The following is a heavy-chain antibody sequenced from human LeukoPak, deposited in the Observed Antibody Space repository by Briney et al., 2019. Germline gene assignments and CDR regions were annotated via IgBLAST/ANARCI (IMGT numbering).Heavy chain of an antibody. CDR2: IYYSGST. CDR1: GGSISSGGYY. CDR3: ARDHNCSGGSCYDNWFDP. Sequence: SETLSLTCTVSGGSISSGGYYWSWIRQHPGQGLEWIGYIYYSGSTYYNPSLKSRVTISVDTSRNQFSLKLSSVTAADTAVYYCARDHNCSGGSCYDNWFDPWGQGTLVTVSS. J-gene: IGHJ5*02. V-gene: IGHV4-31*03. D-gene: IGHD2-15*01.